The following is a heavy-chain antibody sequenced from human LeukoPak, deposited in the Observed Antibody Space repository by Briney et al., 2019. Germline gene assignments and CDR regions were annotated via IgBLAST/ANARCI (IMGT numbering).Heavy chain of an antibody. CDR1: GFTVSSNY. V-gene: IGHV3-53*01. CDR3: ARVDTMVRGVIDYYFDY. J-gene: IGHJ4*02. Sequence: GGSLRLSCAASGFTVSSNYMSWVRQAPGKGLEWDSVIYSGGSTYYADSVKGRFTISRDNSKNTLYLQMNSLRAEDTAVYYCARVDTMVRGVIDYYFDYWGQGTLVTVSS. CDR2: IYSGGST. D-gene: IGHD3-10*01.